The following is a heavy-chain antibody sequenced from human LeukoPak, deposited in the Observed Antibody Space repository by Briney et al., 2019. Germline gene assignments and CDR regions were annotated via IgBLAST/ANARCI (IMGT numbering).Heavy chain of an antibody. Sequence: ASVKVSFKASGGTFSSYAISWVRQAPGQGLEWMGGIIPIFGTANYAQKFQGRVTITADESTSTAYMELSSLRSEDTAVYYCASSRLNDYGDKDDAFDIWGQGTMVTVSS. CDR3: ASSRLNDYGDKDDAFDI. V-gene: IGHV1-69*13. CDR2: IIPIFGTA. CDR1: GGTFSSYA. D-gene: IGHD4-17*01. J-gene: IGHJ3*02.